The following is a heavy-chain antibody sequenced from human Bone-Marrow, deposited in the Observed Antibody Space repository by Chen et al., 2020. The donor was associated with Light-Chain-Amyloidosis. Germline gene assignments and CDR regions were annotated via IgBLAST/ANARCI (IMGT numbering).Heavy chain of an antibody. J-gene: IGHJ2*01. Sequence: EVQLVESGGRVVRPGGSLRLSCAASGFTFDDYCMSWVRQAPGKGLEWVSGINWNGGRTGYADFVKGRFTISRDNAKNSLDLQMNTLSPEDTALYYCAREAGVGITYYFDLWGPGTLVTVSS. CDR3: AREAGVGITYYFDL. D-gene: IGHD3-3*01. CDR2: INWNGGRT. V-gene: IGHV3-20*04. CDR1: GFTFDDYC.